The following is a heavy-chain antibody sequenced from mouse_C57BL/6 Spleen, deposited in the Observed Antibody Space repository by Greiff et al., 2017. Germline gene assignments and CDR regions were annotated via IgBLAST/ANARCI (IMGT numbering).Heavy chain of an antibody. V-gene: IGHV1-50*01. J-gene: IGHJ2*01. CDR3: ARSKGY. CDR1: GYTFTSYW. CDR2: IDPSDSYT. Sequence: QVQLQQSGAELVKPGASVKLSCKASGYTFTSYWMQWVKQRPGQGLEWIGEIDPSDSYTNYNQKFKGKATLTVDKSSSTAYMQLSSLTSEDSAVYYCARSKGYWGQGTTLTVSS.